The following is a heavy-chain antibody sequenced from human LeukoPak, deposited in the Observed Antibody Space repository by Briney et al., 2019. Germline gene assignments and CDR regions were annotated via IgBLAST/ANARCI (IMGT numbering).Heavy chain of an antibody. CDR2: IYYSGST. CDR1: GGSISSYY. D-gene: IGHD2-2*01. V-gene: IGHV4-59*01. Sequence: SKTLSLTCAVSGGSISSYYWSWIRQPPGKGLEWIGYIYYSGSTNYNPSLKSRVTISVDTSKNQFSLKLSSVTAADTAVYYCARVVVVVPAAMVDEPSNWFDPWGQGTLVTVSS. J-gene: IGHJ5*02. CDR3: ARVVVVVPAAMVDEPSNWFDP.